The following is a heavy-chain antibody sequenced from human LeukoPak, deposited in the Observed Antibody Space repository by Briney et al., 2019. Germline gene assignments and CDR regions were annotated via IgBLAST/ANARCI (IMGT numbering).Heavy chain of an antibody. CDR1: GYTFSGHY. J-gene: IGHJ4*02. CDR3: ASCYYDSSGYYYFDY. Sequence: APVKPCCKASGYTFSGHYMHWVRQAPGQGLEWMGWIKPSSGATNYAQKFRGRVTMTRDTSNRTSYMELSRLRSDDTALYYCASCYYDSSGYYYFDYWGQVTLVTVSS. V-gene: IGHV1-2*02. CDR2: IKPSSGAT. D-gene: IGHD3-22*01.